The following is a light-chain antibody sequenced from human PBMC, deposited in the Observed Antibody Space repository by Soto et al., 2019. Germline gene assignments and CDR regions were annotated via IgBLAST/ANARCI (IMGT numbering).Light chain of an antibody. J-gene: IGKJ1*01. V-gene: IGKV1-5*01. CDR1: QSISSW. Sequence: DIQMTQSPSALSASVGDRATITCRASQSISSWLAWYQQKPGKAPKLLISIASILQSGVPSRFSGSGSGTDFVLTISSLQPEDSATYYCQQYNSYSWTFGQGTKVDIK. CDR2: IAS. CDR3: QQYNSYSWT.